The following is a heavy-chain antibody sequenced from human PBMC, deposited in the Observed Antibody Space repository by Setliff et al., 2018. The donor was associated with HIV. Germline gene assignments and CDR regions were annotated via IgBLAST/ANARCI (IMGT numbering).Heavy chain of an antibody. J-gene: IGHJ6*02. CDR1: GGTFTSYV. D-gene: IGHD1-26*01. Sequence: SVKVSCKASGGTFTSYVISWVRQAPGQGLEWMGGIIPILGTASYSQKFQGRVTITADKSTSTAYMELSSLRSEDTAVYYCARPQWELGVDYYGMDVWGQGTTVTVSS. CDR2: IIPILGTA. V-gene: IGHV1-69*10. CDR3: ARPQWELGVDYYGMDV.